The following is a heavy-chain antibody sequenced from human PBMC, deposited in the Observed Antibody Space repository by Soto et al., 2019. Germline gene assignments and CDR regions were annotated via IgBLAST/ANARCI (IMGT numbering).Heavy chain of an antibody. J-gene: IGHJ4*02. CDR2: INSGSTSV. CDR3: GSSTSPDDY. D-gene: IGHD2-2*01. Sequence: EVQLVESGGGLVQPGGSLRLSCVASGFIFNSYSMNWVRHAPGKGLDWISYINSGSTSVFYADSVKGRFTISRDNAKNSLYLQMNSLRAEDSAVYYCGSSTSPDDYWGQGTLVTVSS. CDR1: GFIFNSYS. V-gene: IGHV3-48*01.